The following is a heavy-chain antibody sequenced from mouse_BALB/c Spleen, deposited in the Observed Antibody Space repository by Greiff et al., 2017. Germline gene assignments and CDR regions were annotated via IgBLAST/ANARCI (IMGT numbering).Heavy chain of an antibody. D-gene: IGHD4-1*01. CDR2: ISSGGSYT. Sequence: EVHLVESGGDLVKPGGSLKLSCAASGFTFSSYGMSWVRQTPDKRLEWVATISSGGSYTYYPDSVKGRFTISRDNAKNTLYLQMSSLKSEDTAMYYCASLANWYHWYFDVWGAGTTVTVSS. CDR3: ASLANWYHWYFDV. V-gene: IGHV5-6*01. CDR1: GFTFSSYG. J-gene: IGHJ1*01.